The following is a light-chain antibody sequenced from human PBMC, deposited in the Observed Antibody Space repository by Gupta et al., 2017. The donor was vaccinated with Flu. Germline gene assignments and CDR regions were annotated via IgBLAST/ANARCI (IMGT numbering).Light chain of an antibody. CDR1: QSVSSN. CDR3: QQDNDWPRT. V-gene: IGKV3-15*01. CDR2: GAS. J-gene: IGKJ1*01. Sequence: EIVMTPSPATLSVSPGERATLSCRASQSVSSNLAWYQQKPVQAPRLLIYGASTSATGIPARFSGSGSGTEFTLTISILHSEDFAVYYCQQDNDWPRTFGQGTKVEIK.